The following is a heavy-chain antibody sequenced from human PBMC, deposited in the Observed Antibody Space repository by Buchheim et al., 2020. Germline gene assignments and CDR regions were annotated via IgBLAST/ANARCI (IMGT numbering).Heavy chain of an antibody. CDR1: GGSISSYY. CDR2: IYYSGST. V-gene: IGHV4-59*01. J-gene: IGHJ4*02. Sequence: QVQLQESGPGLVKPSETLSLTCTVSGGSISSYYWSWIWHPPGKGLEWIGYIYYSGSTNYNPSLKSRVTISVHTSKNKFSLKLSSVTAADTAVYYCARATGLDTVTTFDYWGQGTL. CDR3: ARATGLDTVTTFDY. D-gene: IGHD4-17*01.